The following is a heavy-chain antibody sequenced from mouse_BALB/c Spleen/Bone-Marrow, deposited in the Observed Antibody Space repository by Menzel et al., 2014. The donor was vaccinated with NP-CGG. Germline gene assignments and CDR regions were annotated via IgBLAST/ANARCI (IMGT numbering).Heavy chain of an antibody. Sequence: VQLVESGPELVKSGASVKLSCKASGYVFSSSWLNWVKQRPGQGLEWIGRIYPGDGDTNYNGKFKGKATLTADKSSSTAYMQLSNLTSVDSAVYFCARTYGSSFFAYWGQGTLVTVSA. D-gene: IGHD1-1*01. CDR2: IYPGDGDT. CDR1: GYVFSSSW. CDR3: ARTYGSSFFAY. J-gene: IGHJ3*01. V-gene: IGHV1-82*01.